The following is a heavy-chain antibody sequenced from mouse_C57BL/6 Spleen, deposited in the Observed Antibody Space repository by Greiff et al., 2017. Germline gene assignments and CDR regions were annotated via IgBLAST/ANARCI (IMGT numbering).Heavy chain of an antibody. CDR2: IDPSDSYT. CDR1: GYTFTSYW. D-gene: IGHD6-1*01. J-gene: IGHJ3*01. Sequence: VQLQQSGAELVMPGASVKLSCKASGYTFTSYWMHWVKQRPGQGLEWIGEIDPSDSYTNYNQKFKGKSTLTVDKSSSTAYMQLSSLTSEDSAVYYCARSRESQPAWFAYWGQGTLVTVSA. V-gene: IGHV1-69*01. CDR3: ARSRESQPAWFAY.